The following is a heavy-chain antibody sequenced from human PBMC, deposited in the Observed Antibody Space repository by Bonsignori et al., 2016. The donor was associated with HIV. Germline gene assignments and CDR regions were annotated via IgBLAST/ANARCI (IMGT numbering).Heavy chain of an antibody. J-gene: IGHJ4*02. V-gene: IGHV3-23*01. D-gene: IGHD6-6*01. CDR2: ISTSGRST. CDR1: GFTFSGYA. Sequence: EVQLLESGGGLVQPGGSLRLSCAASGFTFSGYAMSWVRQAPGKGLEWISSISTSGRSTYYADSVKGRFTVSRDSSKNTVSLQMNSLRGEDTAVYFCAKETEYSSSAFDYVGPVN. CDR3: AKETEYSSSAFDY.